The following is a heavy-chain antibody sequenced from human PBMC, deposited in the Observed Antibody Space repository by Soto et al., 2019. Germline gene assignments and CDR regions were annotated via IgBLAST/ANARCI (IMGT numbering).Heavy chain of an antibody. Sequence: GGSLRLSCAASGFTFSSYAMSWFRQAPRQGLEWISDISCSGMSIYYVDSVKGRFTISRDNAKNSLYLQMNFLRAEDTAVYYCARDVTPKRHLDPERYFDYWGPGTLVTVSS. D-gene: IGHD3-3*01. CDR1: GFTFSSYA. J-gene: IGHJ4*02. CDR3: ARDVTPKRHLDPERYFDY. V-gene: IGHV3-23*01. CDR2: ISCSGMSI.